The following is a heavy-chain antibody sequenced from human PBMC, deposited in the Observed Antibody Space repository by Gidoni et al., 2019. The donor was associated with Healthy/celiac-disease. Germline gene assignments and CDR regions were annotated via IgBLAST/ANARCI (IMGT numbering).Heavy chain of an antibody. Sequence: EVQLLESGGGLVQPGGYLRLSCAVSGFTFSSYAMSWVRQAPGTGLEWVSAISGSGGSTYYADSVKGRFTISRDNSKNTLYLQMNSLRAEDTAVYYCAKDPGVSSGYYGPWGQGTLVTVSS. CDR2: ISGSGGST. CDR1: GFTFSSYA. J-gene: IGHJ4*02. CDR3: AKDPGVSSGYYGP. D-gene: IGHD3-22*01. V-gene: IGHV3-23*01.